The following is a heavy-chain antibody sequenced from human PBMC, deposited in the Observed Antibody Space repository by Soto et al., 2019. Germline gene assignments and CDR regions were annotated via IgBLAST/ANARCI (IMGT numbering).Heavy chain of an antibody. CDR3: ARDRIQLRLGKYSFNGMDV. D-gene: IGHD3-16*01. CDR2: IVPRFGSP. Sequence: QVQLVQSGAEMRKSGSSLRVSCKASGGTFSDYAFSWVRQAPGQGLKWMGGIVPRFGSPNYAQKFGGRVTITADTSSSTVYMALSSLRFDDTAVYFCARDRIQLRLGKYSFNGMDVWGQGTTIIVSS. CDR1: GGTFSDYA. J-gene: IGHJ6*02. V-gene: IGHV1-69*06.